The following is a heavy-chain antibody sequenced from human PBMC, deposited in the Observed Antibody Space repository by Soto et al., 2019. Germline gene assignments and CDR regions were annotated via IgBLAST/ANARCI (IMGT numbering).Heavy chain of an antibody. V-gene: IGHV1-2*02. D-gene: IGHD3-10*01. J-gene: IGHJ5*02. CDR3: ARVIRGAYYNSPLDT. CDR2: INPYSGGA. Sequence: ASLKVSSNASGCTFTGYFMHWVRQAPGQGLEWMGWINPYSGGADYAQSFQGRVTMTRDTSISTVYMELSRLRFDDTAVYYCARVIRGAYYNSPLDTWGQGTVVTVSS. CDR1: GCTFTGYF.